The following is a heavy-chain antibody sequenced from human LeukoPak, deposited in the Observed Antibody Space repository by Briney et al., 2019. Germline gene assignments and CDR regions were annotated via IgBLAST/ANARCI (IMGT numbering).Heavy chain of an antibody. D-gene: IGHD4-17*01. J-gene: IGHJ4*02. CDR3: ARGAYGDYDY. CDR1: GFTFSSYA. Sequence: GRSLRLSCAASGFTFSSYAVSWVRQAPGKGLEWVSAISARGDSTYYADSVEGRFTISRDNSKNTLYLQMNSLRAEDTALYYCARGAYGDYDYWGQGTLVTVSS. V-gene: IGHV3-23*01. CDR2: ISARGDST.